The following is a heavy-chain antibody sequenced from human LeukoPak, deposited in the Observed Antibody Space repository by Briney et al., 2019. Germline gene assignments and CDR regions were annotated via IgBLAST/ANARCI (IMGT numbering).Heavy chain of an antibody. CDR1: GFTFSSYR. D-gene: IGHD6-6*01. CDR2: ISSSNSYT. Sequence: PGGSLRLSCAASGFTFSSYRMNWVRQAPGKGLEWVSSISSSNSYTYHADSVKGRFTISRDNAKNSLYLQMNSLRAEDTAMYYCARTTYSSSLGFDYWGQGTLVTVSS. V-gene: IGHV3-21*01. CDR3: ARTTYSSSLGFDY. J-gene: IGHJ4*02.